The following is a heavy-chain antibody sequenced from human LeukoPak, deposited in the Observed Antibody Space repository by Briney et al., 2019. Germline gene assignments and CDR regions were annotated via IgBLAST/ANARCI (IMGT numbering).Heavy chain of an antibody. CDR1: GFTFSSSA. D-gene: IGHD5-18*01. V-gene: IGHV3-23*01. CDR3: AKGSGRGYSYGLEY. Sequence: QPGGSLRLSCAASGFTFSSSAMSWVRQVPGKGLEWVSGISASGGSTSYADSVRGRFTISRDNSKNTLYVQMNSLRDEDTAVYYCAKGSGRGYSYGLEYWGQGTLVTVSS. J-gene: IGHJ4*02. CDR2: ISASGGST.